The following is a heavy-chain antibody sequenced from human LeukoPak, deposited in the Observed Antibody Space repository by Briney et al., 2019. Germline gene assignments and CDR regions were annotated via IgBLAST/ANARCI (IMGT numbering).Heavy chain of an antibody. V-gene: IGHV3-23*01. CDR2: ISGSGGST. J-gene: IGHJ4*02. CDR3: TTGGIQLWSYTDY. Sequence: GGSLRLSCAASGFTFSSYAMSWVRQAPGKGLEWVSAISGSGGSTYYADSVKGRFTISRDNSKNTLYLQMNSLRAEDTAVYYCTTGGIQLWSYTDYWGQGTLVTVSS. D-gene: IGHD5-18*01. CDR1: GFTFSSYA.